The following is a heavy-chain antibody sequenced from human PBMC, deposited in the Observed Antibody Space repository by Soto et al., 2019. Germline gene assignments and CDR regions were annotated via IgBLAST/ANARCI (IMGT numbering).Heavy chain of an antibody. CDR2: IWYDGSNK. V-gene: IGHV3-33*01. Sequence: GWSLRLSCAASGFTFSSYCMHWVRQAPGKGLEWVAVIWYDGSNKYYADSVKGRFTISRDNSKNTLYLQMNSLRAEDTAVYYCARALYGHFAFADRGQGTMVTVSS. CDR1: GFTFSSYC. J-gene: IGHJ4*02. D-gene: IGHD4-17*01. CDR3: ARALYGHFAFAD.